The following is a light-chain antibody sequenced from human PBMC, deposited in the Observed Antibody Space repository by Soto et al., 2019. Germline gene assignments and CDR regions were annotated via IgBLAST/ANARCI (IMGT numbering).Light chain of an antibody. J-gene: IGKJ5*01. CDR2: GAS. CDR3: QQYNNWTIT. V-gene: IGKV3-15*01. Sequence: MTQSPSSVSASVGDRVTITCRASQGIGSWLAWYQQKHGQSPRLXIYGASTRATGLPARFSGSGAGTEFTLTISSLQSEDFALYYCQQYNNWTITFGQGTRLEIK. CDR1: QGIGSW.